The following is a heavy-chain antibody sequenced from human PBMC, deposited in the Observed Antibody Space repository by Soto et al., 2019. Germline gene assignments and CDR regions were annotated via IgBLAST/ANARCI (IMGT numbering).Heavy chain of an antibody. Sequence: QVQLVQSGAEVKKPGSSVKVSCKASGGTFSSYTISWVRQAHGQGLEWMGRIIPILGIANYAQKFQGSVTITADKSTSTAYMELSRLRSEDTAVYYCARDDGDYDYYFDYWGQGTLVTVSS. D-gene: IGHD4-17*01. J-gene: IGHJ4*02. V-gene: IGHV1-69*08. CDR2: IIPILGIA. CDR3: ARDDGDYDYYFDY. CDR1: GGTFSSYT.